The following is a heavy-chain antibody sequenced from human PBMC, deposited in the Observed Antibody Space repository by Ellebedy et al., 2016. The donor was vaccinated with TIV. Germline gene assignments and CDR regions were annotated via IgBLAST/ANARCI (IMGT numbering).Heavy chain of an antibody. Sequence: MPSETLSLTCTVSGGSITNYYWNWIRQPPGKGLEWIGYIYYSGSTNYNPSLKSRVTISVDTSKNQFSLKLSSVTAADTAVYYCARVSMVKGTLMDVWGQGTTVTVSS. CDR3: ARVSMVKGTLMDV. D-gene: IGHD5-18*01. V-gene: IGHV4-59*01. J-gene: IGHJ6*02. CDR2: IYYSGST. CDR1: GGSITNYY.